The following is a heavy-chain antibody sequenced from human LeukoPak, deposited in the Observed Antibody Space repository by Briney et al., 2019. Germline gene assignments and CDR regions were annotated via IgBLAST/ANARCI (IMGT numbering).Heavy chain of an antibody. J-gene: IGHJ6*02. CDR1: GFTFSSYS. D-gene: IGHD6-13*01. CDR2: ISSSSSYI. Sequence: GGSLRLSCAASGFTFSSYSMNWVRQAPGKGLEWVSSISSSSSYIYYAGSVKGRFTISRDNAKNSLYLQMNSLRAEDTAVYYCASDHSSSYYYYGMDVWGQGTTVTVSS. CDR3: ASDHSSSYYYYGMDV. V-gene: IGHV3-21*01.